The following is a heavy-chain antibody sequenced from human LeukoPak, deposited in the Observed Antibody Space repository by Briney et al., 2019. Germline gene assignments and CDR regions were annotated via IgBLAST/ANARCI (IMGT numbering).Heavy chain of an antibody. D-gene: IGHD3-3*01. CDR3: ARLTDFWSGYYLFDY. CDR2: IYYSGGT. Sequence: SETLSLTCTVSGGSISSSSYYWGWIRQPPGKGLEWIGSIYYSGGTYYNPSLKSRVTISVDTSKNQFSLKLSSVTAADTAVYYCARLTDFWSGYYLFDYWGQGTLVTVSS. V-gene: IGHV4-39*01. CDR1: GGSISSSSYY. J-gene: IGHJ4*02.